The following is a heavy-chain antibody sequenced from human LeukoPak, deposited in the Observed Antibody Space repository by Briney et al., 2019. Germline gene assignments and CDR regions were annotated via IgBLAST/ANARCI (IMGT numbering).Heavy chain of an antibody. CDR2: INPNSGGT. J-gene: IGHJ6*02. D-gene: IGHD5-12*01. CDR1: GYTFTGYY. Sequence: GASVKVSCKASGYTFTGYYMHWVRQAPGQGLEWMGWINPNSGGTNYAQKFQGRVTMTRDTSISTAYMELSRLRSDDTAVYYCARDYSGYDYFPDYYYGMDVWGQGTTATVSS. V-gene: IGHV1-2*02. CDR3: ARDYSGYDYFPDYYYGMDV.